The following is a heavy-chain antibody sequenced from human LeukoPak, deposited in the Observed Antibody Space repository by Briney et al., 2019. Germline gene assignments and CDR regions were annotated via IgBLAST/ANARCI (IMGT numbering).Heavy chain of an antibody. J-gene: IGHJ4*02. CDR1: GFTFDDYG. D-gene: IGHD1-26*01. V-gene: IGHV3-20*04. CDR2: INWNGGGT. Sequence: PGGSLRLSCAASGFTFDDYGMSWVRQAPGTGLEWVSGINWNGGGTGYVDSVKGRFTISRDNAKNSLYLQMNSLRAEDTALYYCVRDLRTGSYGNYFDHWGQGTLVTVSS. CDR3: VRDLRTGSYGNYFDH.